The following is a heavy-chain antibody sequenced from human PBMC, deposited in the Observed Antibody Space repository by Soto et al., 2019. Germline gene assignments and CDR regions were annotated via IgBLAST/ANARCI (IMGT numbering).Heavy chain of an antibody. CDR1: GFTFSNAW. Sequence: PGGSLRLSCAASGFTFSNAWMSWVRQAPGKGLEWVGRIKSKTDGGTTDYAAPVKGRFTISRDDSKNTLYLQMNSLKTEDTAVYYCTTDFEVGAATGTHDYYYMDVWGKGTTVTVSS. J-gene: IGHJ6*03. D-gene: IGHD2-15*01. CDR2: IKSKTDGGTT. CDR3: TTDFEVGAATGTHDYYYMDV. V-gene: IGHV3-15*01.